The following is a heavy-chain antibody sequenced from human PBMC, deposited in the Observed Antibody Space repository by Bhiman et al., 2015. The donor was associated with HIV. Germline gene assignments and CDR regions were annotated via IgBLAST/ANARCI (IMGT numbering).Heavy chain of an antibody. CDR2: ISSTSAYI. CDR3: ARDSGYDWPTDY. D-gene: IGHD5-12*01. V-gene: IGHV3-21*01. J-gene: IGHJ4*02. CDR1: GFTFSAYN. Sequence: EVQLVESGGGLVKPGGSLRLSCAVSGFTFSAYNMNWVRQAPGKGLEWVSLISSTSAYIFYADSVKGRFTISRDNAKSSLFLQVNSLRAEDTAVYYCARDSGYDWPTDYWGQGTLVTVSS.